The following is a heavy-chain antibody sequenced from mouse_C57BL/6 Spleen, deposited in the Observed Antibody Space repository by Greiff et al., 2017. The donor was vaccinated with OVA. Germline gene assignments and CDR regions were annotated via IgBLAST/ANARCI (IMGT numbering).Heavy chain of an antibody. J-gene: IGHJ4*01. CDR3: ARSAEGAMDY. Sequence: QVTLKESGPGILQSSQTLSLTCSFSGFSLSTSGMGVSWIRQPSGKGLEWLAHIYWDDDKRYNPSLKSRLTISKDTSRNQVFLKITSVDTADTATYYCARSAEGAMDYWGQGTSVTVSS. CDR1: GFSLSTSGMG. V-gene: IGHV8-12*01. CDR2: IYWDDDK.